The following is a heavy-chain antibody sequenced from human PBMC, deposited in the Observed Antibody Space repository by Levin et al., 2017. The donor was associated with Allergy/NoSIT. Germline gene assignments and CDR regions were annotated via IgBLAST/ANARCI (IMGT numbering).Heavy chain of an antibody. CDR1: GFTFSNYG. V-gene: IGHV3-74*01. J-gene: IGHJ4*02. Sequence: GGSLRLSCAASGFTFSNYGMHWVRQAPGEGLGWVSLINSDGGNINYADSVKGRFTFSRDNAKNTVYLQMNSLRAEDTAVYYCARGGCSATSCLDSWGQGTLVTVSS. D-gene: IGHD2-2*01. CDR3: ARGGCSATSCLDS. CDR2: INSDGGNI.